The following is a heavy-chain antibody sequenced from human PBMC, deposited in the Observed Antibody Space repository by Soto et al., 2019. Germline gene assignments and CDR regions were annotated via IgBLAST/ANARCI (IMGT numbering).Heavy chain of an antibody. J-gene: IGHJ4*02. D-gene: IGHD2-15*01. CDR3: AREEYGGNFEY. Sequence: SETLSLTCTVSGGSISSGGYYWSWIRQHPGNGLEWIGYIYYSGSTYYNPSLKSRVTISVDTSKNQFSLKLSSVTAADTAVYYCAREEYGGNFEYWGQGTLVTVSS. CDR2: IYYSGST. V-gene: IGHV4-31*03. CDR1: GGSISSGGYY.